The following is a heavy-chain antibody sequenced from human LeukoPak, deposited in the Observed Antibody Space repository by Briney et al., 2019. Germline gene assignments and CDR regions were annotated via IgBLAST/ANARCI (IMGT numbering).Heavy chain of an antibody. CDR1: GGTYSSYA. J-gene: IGHJ3*02. CDR3: ARRRSSYDFWSGPDAFDI. V-gene: IGHV1-69*05. D-gene: IGHD3-3*01. Sequence: ASVKVSCKASGGTYSSYAISWVRQAPGQGLEWMGGIIPIFGTANYAQKFQGRVTITTDESTSTAYMELSSLRSEDTAVYYCARRRSSYDFWSGPDAFDIWGQGTMVTVSS. CDR2: IIPIFGTA.